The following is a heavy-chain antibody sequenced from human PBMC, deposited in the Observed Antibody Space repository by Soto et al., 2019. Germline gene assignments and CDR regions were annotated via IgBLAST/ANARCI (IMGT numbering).Heavy chain of an antibody. CDR3: ARTARFDY. J-gene: IGHJ4*02. Sequence: QILLQQWGAGLLKPSETLSLTCAVYGVSFSDYYWSWIRQPPGKGLEWIGEINHSGSTNYNPSLKDRVTLSVDTSENQFALKLSSVTAADTAVYYCARTARFDYWGQGTLVTVSS. CDR1: GVSFSDYY. CDR2: INHSGST. V-gene: IGHV4-34*01.